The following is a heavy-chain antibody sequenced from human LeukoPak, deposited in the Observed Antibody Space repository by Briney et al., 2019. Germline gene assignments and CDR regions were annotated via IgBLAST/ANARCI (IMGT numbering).Heavy chain of an antibody. CDR2: INTNTGDP. D-gene: IGHD6-6*01. CDR1: GYTFTSYA. V-gene: IGHV7-4-1*02. J-gene: IGHJ5*02. Sequence: ASVKVSCKASGYTFTSYAMNWVRQAPGQGLEWMGWINTNTGDPTYAQGFTGRFVFSLDTSVSTAYLQISSLKAEDTAVYYCARDRSFEYSSSSGPNWFDPWGQGTLVTVSS. CDR3: ARDRSFEYSSSSGPNWFDP.